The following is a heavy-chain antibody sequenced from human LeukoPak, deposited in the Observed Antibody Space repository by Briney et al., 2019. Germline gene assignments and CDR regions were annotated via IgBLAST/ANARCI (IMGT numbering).Heavy chain of an antibody. CDR3: ARGDYVLRRFDY. CDR2: IYYSGST. D-gene: IGHD2/OR15-2a*01. J-gene: IGHJ4*02. CDR1: GGSISSGDYY. V-gene: IGHV4-30-4*08. Sequence: SQTLSLTCTVSGGSISSGDYYWSWIRQPPGKGLEWIGYIYYSGSTYYNPSLKSRVTISVDTSKNQFSLKLSSVTAADTAVYYCARGDYVLRRFDYWGQGTLVTVSS.